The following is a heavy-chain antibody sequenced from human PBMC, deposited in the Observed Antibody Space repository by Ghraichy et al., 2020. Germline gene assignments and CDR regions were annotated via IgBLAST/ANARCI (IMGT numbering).Heavy chain of an antibody. CDR2: IRYDGSNK. Sequence: GGSLRLSCAASGFTFSSYGMHWVRQAPGKGLEWVAFIRYDGSNKYYADSVKGRFTISRDNSKNTLYLQMNSLRAEDTAVYYCAKDYGSWPYYFDYWGQGTLVTVSS. CDR1: GFTFSSYG. CDR3: AKDYGSWPYYFDY. J-gene: IGHJ4*02. V-gene: IGHV3-30*02. D-gene: IGHD6-13*01.